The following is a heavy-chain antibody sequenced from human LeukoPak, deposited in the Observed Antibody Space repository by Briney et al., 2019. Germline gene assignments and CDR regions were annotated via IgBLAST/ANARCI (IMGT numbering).Heavy chain of an antibody. V-gene: IGHV4-38-2*01. CDR1: GYSIISGYY. J-gene: IGHJ4*02. D-gene: IGHD4-17*01. Sequence: PSETLSLTCAVSGYSIISGYYWGWIRQPPGKGLEWIGSIYHSGSTYYNPSLKSRVTISVDTSKNQFSLKLSSVTAADTAVYYCARATVTTCYFDYWGQGTLVTVSS. CDR3: ARATVTTCYFDY. CDR2: IYHSGST.